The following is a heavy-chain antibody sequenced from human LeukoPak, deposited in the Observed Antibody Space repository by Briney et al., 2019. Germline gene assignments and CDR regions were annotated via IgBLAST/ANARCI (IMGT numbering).Heavy chain of an antibody. J-gene: IGHJ3*02. CDR3: ARPGIVGATRAFDI. CDR1: RGSLRSSIYY. V-gene: IGHV4-39*07. Sequence: SETPSLSSTVSRGSLRSSIYYSGSIRQPPGKGLERIGSIYYSGSTYYNPSLKSRVTISVDTSKNQFSLKLSSVTAADTAVYYCARPGIVGATRAFDIRGQGTMVTVSS. CDR2: IYYSGST. D-gene: IGHD1-26*01.